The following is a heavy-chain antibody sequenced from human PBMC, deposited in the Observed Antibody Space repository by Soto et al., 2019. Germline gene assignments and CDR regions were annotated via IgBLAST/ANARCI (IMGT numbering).Heavy chain of an antibody. J-gene: IGHJ6*02. CDR3: ARGGVVPAAYCYGMDV. CDR2: IIPIFGTA. CDR1: GVTFSSYA. Sequence: SVKVSCKASGVTFSSYAISWVRQAPGQGLEWMGGIIPIFGTANYAQKFQGRVTITADESTSTAYMELSSLRSEDTAVYYCARGGVVPAAYCYGMDVWGQGTTVTVSS. D-gene: IGHD2-2*01. V-gene: IGHV1-69*13.